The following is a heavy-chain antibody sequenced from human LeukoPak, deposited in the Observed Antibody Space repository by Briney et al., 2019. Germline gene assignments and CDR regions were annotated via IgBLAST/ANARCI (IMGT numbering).Heavy chain of an antibody. D-gene: IGHD5-12*01. CDR2: ISGNGGST. CDR3: AKAGVATIKGDY. Sequence: GGSLRLSCAASGFTFSSYAMSWVRQAPGKGLEWVSAISGNGGSTYYADSVKGRFTISRDNSKNTLYLQMNSLRAEDTAVYYCAKAGVATIKGDYWGQGTLVTVSS. J-gene: IGHJ4*02. CDR1: GFTFSSYA. V-gene: IGHV3-23*01.